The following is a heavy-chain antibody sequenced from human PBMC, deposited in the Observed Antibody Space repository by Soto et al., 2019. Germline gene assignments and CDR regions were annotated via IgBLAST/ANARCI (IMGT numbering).Heavy chain of an antibody. CDR3: ASMIFGVVNDYSYYGMDV. V-gene: IGHV3-48*03. Sequence: GGSLRLSCAASGFSFSSYEMNYVRQAPGKGLEWVSYISSSGTTIYYAGSVKGRFTISRDNAKNSLYLQMNSLRAEDTAVYYCASMIFGVVNDYSYYGMDVWGQGTTVTVSS. D-gene: IGHD3-3*01. CDR2: ISSSGTTI. J-gene: IGHJ6*02. CDR1: GFSFSSYE.